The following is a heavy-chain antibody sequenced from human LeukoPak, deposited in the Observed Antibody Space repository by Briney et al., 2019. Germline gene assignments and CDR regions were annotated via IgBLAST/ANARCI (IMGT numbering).Heavy chain of an antibody. J-gene: IGHJ5*02. CDR3: TTVSGYYDTGS. CDR1: GFTFGDYA. D-gene: IGHD3-22*01. Sequence: GGSLRLSCTASGFTFGDYAMSWVRQAPGKGLEWVGFIRSKAYGGTTEYAASVKGRFTISRDDSKNTLYLQMNSLKTEDTAVYYCTTVSGYYDTGSWGQGTLVTVSS. CDR2: IRSKAYGGTT. V-gene: IGHV3-49*04.